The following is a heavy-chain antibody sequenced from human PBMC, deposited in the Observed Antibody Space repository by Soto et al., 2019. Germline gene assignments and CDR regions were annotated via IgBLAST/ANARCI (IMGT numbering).Heavy chain of an antibody. J-gene: IGHJ5*02. CDR2: INAGNGNT. CDR1: GYTFTSYA. D-gene: IGHD2-2*01. CDR3: AREQSDIVVVPAAISWFDP. Sequence: GASVKVSCKASGYTFTSYAMHWVRQAPGQRLEWMGWINAGNGNTKYSQKFQGRVTITRDTSASTAYMELSSLRSEDTAVYYCAREQSDIVVVPAAISWFDPWGQGTLVTVSS. V-gene: IGHV1-3*01.